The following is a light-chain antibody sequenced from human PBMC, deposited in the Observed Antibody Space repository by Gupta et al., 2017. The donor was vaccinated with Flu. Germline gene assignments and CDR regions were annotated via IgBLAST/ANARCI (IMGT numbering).Light chain of an antibody. J-gene: IGKJ4*02. V-gene: IGKV3-15*01. Sequence: ELVMTQSPATLSVSPGERATLSCRASQSVSSNLAWYQQKTGEDPRLLIYCASTRATGMPARSSGSGSGTEYTPIIISLQYEDYAVDYCQQYNNRYPRTFGEGTKVEIK. CDR3: QQYNNRYPRT. CDR2: CAS. CDR1: QSVSSN.